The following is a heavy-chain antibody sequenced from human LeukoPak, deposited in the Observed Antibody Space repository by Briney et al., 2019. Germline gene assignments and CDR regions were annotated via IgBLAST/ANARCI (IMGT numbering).Heavy chain of an antibody. J-gene: IGHJ4*02. CDR1: GGTFSSYA. CDR3: AREGDDLAGLRVASH. D-gene: IGHD3-16*01. V-gene: IGHV1-69*04. CDR2: IIPILGIA. Sequence: ASVKVSCKASGGTFSSYAISWVRQAPGQGLEWMGRIIPILGIANYAQKFQGRVTITADKSTSTAYMELSSLRSEDTAVYYCAREGDDLAGLRVASHWGQGTLVTVSS.